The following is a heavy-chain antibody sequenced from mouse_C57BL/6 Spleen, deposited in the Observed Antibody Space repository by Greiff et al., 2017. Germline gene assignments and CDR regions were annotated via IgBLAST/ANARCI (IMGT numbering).Heavy chain of an antibody. CDR2: IHPRSGNT. CDR3: ARLGLITTVIDY. D-gene: IGHD1-1*01. J-gene: IGHJ2*01. V-gene: IGHV1-81*01. Sequence: QVHVQQSGAELARPGASVKLSCKASGYTFTSYGISWVKQRTGQGLEWIGEIHPRSGNTYYNEKFKGKATLTADKSSSTAYLELRSLTSEDSAVYFCARLGLITTVIDYWGKGTTLTVSS. CDR1: GYTFTSYG.